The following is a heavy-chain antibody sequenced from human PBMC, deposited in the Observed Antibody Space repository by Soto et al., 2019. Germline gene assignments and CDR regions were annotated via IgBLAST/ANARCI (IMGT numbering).Heavy chain of an antibody. J-gene: IGHJ4*02. CDR3: ARDIGSFAYGEGY. CDR1: GGSINSYW. CDR2: VYSSGTT. V-gene: IGHV4-4*07. D-gene: IGHD3-10*01. Sequence: SETLSLTCSVSGGSINSYWWSWIRQPAGKGLEWIGRVYSSGTTDYNPSLNSRATMSVETSKNQFSLKLSSVTAADTAVYYCARDIGSFAYGEGYWGQGIQVTSPQ.